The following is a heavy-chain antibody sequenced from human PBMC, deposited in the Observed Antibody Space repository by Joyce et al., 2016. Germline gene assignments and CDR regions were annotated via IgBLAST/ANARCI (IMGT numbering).Heavy chain of an antibody. V-gene: IGHV1-69*12. CDR1: GGAFSNFT. Sequence: QVLLVQSGATVKRPGSSLKVSCKSSGGAFSNFTVNWVRQAPGQRREWMGGIIPFFGAAKYAEQFQGRVTLTADLSTRTAFMELSSLTSADTAVYYCARGGTSSDHFFFYTLDIWGPGTTVIVSS. CDR3: ARGGTSSDHFFFYTLDI. CDR2: IIPFFGAA. J-gene: IGHJ6*02. D-gene: IGHD1-14*01.